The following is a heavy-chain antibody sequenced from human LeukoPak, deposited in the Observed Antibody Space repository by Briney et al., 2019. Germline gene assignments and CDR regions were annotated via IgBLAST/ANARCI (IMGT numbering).Heavy chain of an antibody. CDR1: GFTFSSYG. Sequence: HPGGSLRLSCAASGFTFSSYGMHWVRQAPGKGLEWVAVISYDGSNKYYADSVKGRFTVSRDNSKNTLYLQMNSLRAEDTAVYYCAKTPGDCTGGTCYSFDYWGQGSLVTVSS. V-gene: IGHV3-30*18. CDR3: AKTPGDCTGGTCYSFDY. J-gene: IGHJ4*02. CDR2: ISYDGSNK. D-gene: IGHD2-15*01.